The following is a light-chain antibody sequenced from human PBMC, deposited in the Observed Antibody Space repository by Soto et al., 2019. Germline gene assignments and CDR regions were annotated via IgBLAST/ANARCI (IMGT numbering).Light chain of an antibody. J-gene: IGLJ1*01. CDR1: SSDVGGYNY. V-gene: IGLV2-14*01. CDR3: SSYTSSSTLVYV. Sequence: QSALTQPASVSGSPGQSITISCTGTSSDVGGYNYVSWYQQHPGKAPKLMIYDVSNRPSGVTNRCSGSRSGNTASLTISGLPAEDEADYDCSSYTSSSTLVYVFGTGTKLTVL. CDR2: DVS.